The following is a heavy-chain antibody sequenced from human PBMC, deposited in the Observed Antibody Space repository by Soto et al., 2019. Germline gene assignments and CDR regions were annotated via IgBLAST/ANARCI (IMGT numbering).Heavy chain of an antibody. V-gene: IGHV3-30*18. CDR1: GFTFSSYG. J-gene: IGHJ6*03. D-gene: IGHD2-8*01. CDR2: ISYDGSNK. CDR3: AKDLGYCTNGVCYMSRYYYYYMDV. Sequence: GGSLRLSCAASGFTFSSYGMHWVRQAPGKGLEWVAVISYDGSNKYYADSVKGRFTISRDNSKNTLYLQMNSLRAEDKAVYYCAKDLGYCTNGVCYMSRYYYYYMDVWGKGTTVTVSS.